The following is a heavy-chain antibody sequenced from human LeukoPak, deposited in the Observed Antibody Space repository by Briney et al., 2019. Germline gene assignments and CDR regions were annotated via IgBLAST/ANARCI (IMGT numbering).Heavy chain of an antibody. J-gene: IGHJ4*02. Sequence: PGRSLRLSCAASGFTFSSYAMHWVRQAPGKGLEWVAVISYDGSNKYYADSVKGRFTISRDNSKNTLYLQMNSLRAEDTAVYYCAKARGGEAADMNPYSWGQGTLVTVSS. CDR2: ISYDGSNK. D-gene: IGHD2-2*01. CDR3: AKARGGEAADMNPYS. CDR1: GFTFSSYA. V-gene: IGHV3-30-3*01.